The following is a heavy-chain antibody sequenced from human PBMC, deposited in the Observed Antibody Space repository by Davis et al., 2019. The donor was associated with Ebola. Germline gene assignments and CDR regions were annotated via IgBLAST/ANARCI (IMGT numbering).Heavy chain of an antibody. Sequence: GESLKISCAASGFTFSDYYMSWIRQAPGKGLEWVSYISSSGSTIYYADSVKGRFTISRDNAKNSLYLQMNSLRAEDTAVYYCAREWDSGEYYYYGMDVWGQGTTVTVSS. CDR1: GFTFSDYY. D-gene: IGHD3-16*01. J-gene: IGHJ6*02. V-gene: IGHV3-11*04. CDR3: AREWDSGEYYYYGMDV. CDR2: ISSSGSTI.